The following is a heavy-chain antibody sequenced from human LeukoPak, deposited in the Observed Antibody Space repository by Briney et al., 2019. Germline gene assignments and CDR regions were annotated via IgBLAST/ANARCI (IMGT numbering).Heavy chain of an antibody. J-gene: IGHJ4*02. CDR2: IYASGTT. D-gene: IGHD1-26*01. CDR3: ARGDGRYETNYFDS. Sequence: SETLSLTSSVSRGPIGSYYWSWIRQSAEKGLEWIGRIYASGTTNYNPSLKGRVSMSIDTSKKQFSLEVTSVTAADTAVYFCARGDGRYETNYFDSWGQGILVTVSS. V-gene: IGHV4-4*07. CDR1: RGPIGSYY.